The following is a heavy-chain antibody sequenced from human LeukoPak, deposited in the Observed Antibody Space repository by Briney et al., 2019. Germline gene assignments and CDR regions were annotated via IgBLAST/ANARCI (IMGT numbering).Heavy chain of an antibody. CDR3: TTDAGDDYGDYGLG. D-gene: IGHD4-17*01. V-gene: IGHV3-15*01. J-gene: IGHJ4*02. CDR2: IKSKTDGGTT. Sequence: GGSLRLSCAASGFTFSNAWVSWVRQAPGKGLEWVGRIKSKTDGGTTDYAAPVKGRFTISRDDSKNTLYLQMNSLKTEDTAVYYCTTDAGDDYGDYGLGWGQGTLVTVSS. CDR1: GFTFSNAW.